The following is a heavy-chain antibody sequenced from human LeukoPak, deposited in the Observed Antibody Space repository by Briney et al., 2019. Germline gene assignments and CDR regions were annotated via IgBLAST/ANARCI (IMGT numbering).Heavy chain of an antibody. CDR1: GYTLTGYY. CDR3: ARGGRYCSSTSCYGSAVPNWFDP. CDR2: INPNSGGT. J-gene: IGHJ5*02. V-gene: IGHV1-2*02. D-gene: IGHD2-2*01. Sequence: GASVKVSCKASGYTLTGYYMHWVRQAPGQGLEWMGWINPNSGGTNYAQKFQGRVTMTRDTSISTAYMELSRLRSDDTAVYYCARGGRYCSSTSCYGSAVPNWFDPWGQGTLVTVSS.